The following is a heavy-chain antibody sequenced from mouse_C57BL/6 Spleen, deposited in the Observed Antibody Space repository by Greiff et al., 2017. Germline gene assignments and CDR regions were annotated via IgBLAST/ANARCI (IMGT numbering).Heavy chain of an antibody. D-gene: IGHD1-1*01. V-gene: IGHV1-15*01. Sequence: QVQLQQSGAELVRPGASVTLSCKASGYTFTDYEMHWVKQTPVHGLEWIGAIDPDAGGTAYNQKFKGKVILTADKSSSTAYMELRSLTSEDSAVYYCTRVYYGSRAWFAYWGQGTLVTVSA. CDR1: GYTFTDYE. CDR3: TRVYYGSRAWFAY. J-gene: IGHJ3*01. CDR2: IDPDAGGT.